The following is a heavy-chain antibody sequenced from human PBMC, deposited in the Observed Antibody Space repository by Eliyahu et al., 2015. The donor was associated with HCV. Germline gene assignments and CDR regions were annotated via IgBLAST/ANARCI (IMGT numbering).Heavy chain of an antibody. CDR2: IWYDGSNK. J-gene: IGHJ4*02. Sequence: QVQLVESGGGVVQPGRSLXLSCAAXGFXFXSYGXXWVRQAPGKGLGWXAVIWYDGSNKYYADSVKGRFTISRDNSKNTLYLQMNSLRAEDTAVYYCARDPYPTTVTTFFDYWGQGTLVTVSS. V-gene: IGHV3-33*01. CDR1: GFXFXSYG. D-gene: IGHD4-17*01. CDR3: ARDPYPTTVTTFFDY.